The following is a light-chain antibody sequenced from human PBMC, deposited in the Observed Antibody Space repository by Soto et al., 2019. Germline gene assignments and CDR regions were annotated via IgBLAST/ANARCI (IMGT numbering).Light chain of an antibody. V-gene: IGKV3-20*01. CDR1: QSISSSY. J-gene: IGKJ3*01. CDR3: QQYGNSPFT. CDR2: GAS. Sequence: EIVLTQSPGTLSLSPGERATLSCRASQSISSSYLAWYQQKPGQAPRLLIFGASSRATDIPDRFSGSGSETDFTLTISRLKPEDFAVYYCQQYGNSPFTFGPGTKVDIK.